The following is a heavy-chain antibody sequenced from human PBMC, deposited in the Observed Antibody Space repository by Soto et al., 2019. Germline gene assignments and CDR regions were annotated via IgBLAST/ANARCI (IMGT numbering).Heavy chain of an antibody. J-gene: IGHJ4*02. Sequence: DVQLLESGGGLVQPGGSVRLSCAASGFTFSSYAMSWVRQAPGKGLEWVSAISGNGADTSYADSVRGRFTISRDNSKDTLFLQMNSLRADDTGVYYCARETPLHPDYGGNPFSDYWGQGTLVTVSS. CDR2: ISGNGADT. V-gene: IGHV3-23*01. D-gene: IGHD4-17*01. CDR1: GFTFSSYA. CDR3: ARETPLHPDYGGNPFSDY.